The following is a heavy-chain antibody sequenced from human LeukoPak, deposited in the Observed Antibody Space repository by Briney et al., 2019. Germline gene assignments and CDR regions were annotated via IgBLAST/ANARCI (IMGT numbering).Heavy chain of an antibody. CDR1: GGSISSSNYY. D-gene: IGHD3-10*01. CDR3: VTMIRGIAALDDY. CDR2: MDYSGST. V-gene: IGHV4-39*01. J-gene: IGHJ4*02. Sequence: SETLSLTCTVSGGSISSSNYYWGWIRQPPGKGLDWIGSMDYSGSTYYNPSLKSRVTMSVDTSKNQFSLKLSSVTAADTAVYYCVTMIRGIAALDDYWGQGILVTVSS.